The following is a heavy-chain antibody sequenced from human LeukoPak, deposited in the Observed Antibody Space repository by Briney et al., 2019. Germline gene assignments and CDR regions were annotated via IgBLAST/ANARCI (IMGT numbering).Heavy chain of an antibody. CDR3: ARASGRGLYYFDY. CDR1: EFTFNTYA. J-gene: IGHJ4*02. Sequence: GGSLRLSCAASEFTFNTYAMHWVRQAPGKGLEFVSSISSSGGNTYYANSVKGRFTISRDDSKNTLYLQMGSLRPEDMAVYYCARASGRGLYYFDYWGQGTLVTVSS. D-gene: IGHD2-15*01. CDR2: ISSSGGNT. V-gene: IGHV3-64*01.